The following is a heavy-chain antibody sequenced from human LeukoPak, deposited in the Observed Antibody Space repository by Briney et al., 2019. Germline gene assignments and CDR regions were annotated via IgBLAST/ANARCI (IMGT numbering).Heavy chain of an antibody. CDR1: GFTFDDYA. J-gene: IGHJ3*02. CDR3: AKGVRITMVRGAFDI. CDR2: ISWNSGNI. V-gene: IGHV3-9*01. D-gene: IGHD3-10*01. Sequence: GRSLRLSCAASGFTFDDYAMHWVRQAPGKGLEWVSGISWNSGNIGYADSVKGRFTISRDNAKNSLYLQMNSLRAEDTALYYCAKGVRITMVRGAFDIWGQGTMVTVSS.